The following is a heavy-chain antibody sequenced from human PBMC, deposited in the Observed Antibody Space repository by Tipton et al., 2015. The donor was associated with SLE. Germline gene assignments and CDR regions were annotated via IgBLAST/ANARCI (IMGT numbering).Heavy chain of an antibody. CDR2: VYNGVGT. V-gene: IGHV4-59*01. Sequence: LRLSCIVSGGSISTYYWSWIRQPPGKGLEWIGYVYNGVGTSYNPSLKSRVTMSVDTSENQFSLKLSSVTAADTAVYYCARAEGSWDAFDIWGQGTMVTVSS. D-gene: IGHD2-15*01. CDR3: ARAEGSWDAFDI. CDR1: GGSISTYY. J-gene: IGHJ3*02.